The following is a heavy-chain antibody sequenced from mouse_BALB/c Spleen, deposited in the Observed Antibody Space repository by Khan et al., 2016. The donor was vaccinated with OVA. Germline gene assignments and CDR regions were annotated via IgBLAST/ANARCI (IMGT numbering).Heavy chain of an antibody. J-gene: IGHJ2*01. V-gene: IGHV9-3-1*01. CDR3: IRFHGRD. CDR1: GYTFKDYV. CDR2: MNTYTGET. Sequence: QIQLVQSGPELKKPGETVKISCKACGYTFKDYVMNWVKQSPGEGLKWMGWMNTYTGETTYADDFGGRFAFSLETSANTAYLHISSLKGEDTAPYYCIRFHGRDWGQGTALTVSS.